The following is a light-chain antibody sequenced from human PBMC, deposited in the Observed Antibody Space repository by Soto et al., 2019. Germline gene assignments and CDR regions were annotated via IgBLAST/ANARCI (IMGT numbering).Light chain of an antibody. CDR2: AAS. CDR3: QQYHNWPRT. V-gene: IGKV3-15*01. Sequence: EIVMTQSPATLSVSPGERATLSCRASQSVSSDLAWYQQKPGQTPSLLIYAASTRATGIPARFSGSGSGTEFTLTISSLQSEDFVVYYCQQYHNWPRTFGQGIKVEI. J-gene: IGKJ1*01. CDR1: QSVSSD.